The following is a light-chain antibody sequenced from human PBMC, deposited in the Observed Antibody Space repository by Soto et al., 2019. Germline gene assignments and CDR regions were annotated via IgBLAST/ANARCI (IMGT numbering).Light chain of an antibody. J-gene: IGKJ4*01. Sequence: EIVLTQSPGTLSLSPGERATLSCRASQSVSSSYLAWYQQKPGQAPRLLIYGASSRATGIPDRFSGSGSGTDFTLTISRLEPEDFAVYYSQQSGSSPALTFGGGTKVEIK. CDR3: QQSGSSPALT. V-gene: IGKV3-20*01. CDR1: QSVSSSY. CDR2: GAS.